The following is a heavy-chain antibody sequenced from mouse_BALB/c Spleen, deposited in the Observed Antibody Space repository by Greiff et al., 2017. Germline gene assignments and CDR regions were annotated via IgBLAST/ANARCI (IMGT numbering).Heavy chain of an antibody. J-gene: IGHJ2*01. CDR2: INSNGGST. CDR3: ARWIYYGSSFDY. D-gene: IGHD1-1*01. Sequence: EVQLVESGGGLVQPGGSLKLSCAASGFTFSSYGMSWVRQTPDKRLELVATINSNGGSTYYPDSVKGRFTISRDNAKNTLYLQMSSLKSEATAMYYCARWIYYGSSFDYWGQGTTLTVSS. CDR1: GFTFSSYG. V-gene: IGHV5-6-3*01.